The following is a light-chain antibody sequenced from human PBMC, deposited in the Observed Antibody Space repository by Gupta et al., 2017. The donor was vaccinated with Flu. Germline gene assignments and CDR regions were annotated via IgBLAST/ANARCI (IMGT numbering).Light chain of an antibody. CDR2: GAS. J-gene: IGKJ2*01. CDR1: QSIDGY. CDR3: QQSYSGPYT. V-gene: IGKV1-39*01. Sequence: PSSLSASVGERVTIACRASQSIDGYVNWYQQKPGKAPKLLIFGASTLQSGVPSRFSGTASGTDFTLTISSLEPEDFAIYYCQQSYSGPYTFGQGTKVEI.